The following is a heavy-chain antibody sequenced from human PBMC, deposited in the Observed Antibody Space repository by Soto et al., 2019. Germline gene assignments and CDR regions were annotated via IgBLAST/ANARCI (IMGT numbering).Heavy chain of an antibody. D-gene: IGHD3-22*01. CDR2: IIPLFGTA. V-gene: IGHV1-69*01. CDR1: GGTFNTYT. Sequence: QVLLLQSGAEVKKPGSSVKVSCKASGGTFNTYTMTWVRQAPGQGLEWMGGIIPLFGTANYPQKFQGRVTITADESTSTAYMELSSLRSEDTAVYYCARSQDSSGYWNNDLGPWGQGTLVTVSS. J-gene: IGHJ5*02. CDR3: ARSQDSSGYWNNDLGP.